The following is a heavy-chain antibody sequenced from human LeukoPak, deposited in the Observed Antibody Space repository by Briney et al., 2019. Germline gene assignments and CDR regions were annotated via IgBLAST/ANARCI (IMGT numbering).Heavy chain of an antibody. CDR1: GFTFSNYA. J-gene: IGHJ6*02. V-gene: IGHV3-30*04. Sequence: GSSLTLSCAACGFTFSNYAMHWLRQAPGKGLEWVTVISYDGNTKYYADSVKGRFTISRDNSNNTLYMQMNSLRAEDTALYYCARRIAAAATGNYYSYGMDVWGQGTTVTVSS. CDR3: ARRIAAAATGNYYSYGMDV. D-gene: IGHD6-13*01. CDR2: ISYDGNTK.